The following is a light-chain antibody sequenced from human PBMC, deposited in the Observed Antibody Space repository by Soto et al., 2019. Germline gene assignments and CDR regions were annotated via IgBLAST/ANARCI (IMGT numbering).Light chain of an antibody. CDR1: SSDVGGYNY. CDR2: DVS. Sequence: QSALTQPASVSGSPGQSITISCTGTSSDVGGYNYVSWYQLHPGKAPKLMIYDVSNRPSGVSNRFSGSKSGNTASLTISGLQAEDEADYYCSSYTSSSTLGGVFGGGTKLTVL. V-gene: IGLV2-14*01. CDR3: SSYTSSSTLGGV. J-gene: IGLJ2*01.